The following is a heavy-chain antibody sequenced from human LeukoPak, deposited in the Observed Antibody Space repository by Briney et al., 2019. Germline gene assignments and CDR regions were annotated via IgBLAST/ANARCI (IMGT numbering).Heavy chain of an antibody. CDR2: ISGSGDTT. Sequence: PGGSLRLSCAASGFTFRSYAMSWVRRAPGKGLEWVSAISGSGDTTYYADSVKGRFTISRDNSENTLYLQMNSLRPEDTAVYYCAKVGARGCSSSTCFIYWGQGTLVTVSS. J-gene: IGHJ4*02. D-gene: IGHD2-2*01. CDR1: GFTFRSYA. V-gene: IGHV3-23*01. CDR3: AKVGARGCSSSTCFIY.